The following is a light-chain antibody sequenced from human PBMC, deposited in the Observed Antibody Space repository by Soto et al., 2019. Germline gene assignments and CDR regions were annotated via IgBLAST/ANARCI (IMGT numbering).Light chain of an antibody. CDR2: KAS. J-gene: IGKJ1*01. V-gene: IGKV1-5*03. CDR3: QQYNSYST. Sequence: DIQMTQSPSTLSASVGDRVTITCRASQSISSWLAWYQQKPGKAPKLLIYKASSLESGVPSRFSGSVSGTEFTLTISSLQPDEFATYYCQQYNSYSTFGQGTKVEIK. CDR1: QSISSW.